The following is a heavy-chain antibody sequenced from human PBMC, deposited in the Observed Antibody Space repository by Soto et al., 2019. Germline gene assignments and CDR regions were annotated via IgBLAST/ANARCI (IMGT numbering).Heavy chain of an antibody. CDR2: ISGSGGST. V-gene: IGHV3-23*01. CDR1: GFTFSSYA. J-gene: IGHJ4*02. CDR3: VSGPPSAITMIVEDY. D-gene: IGHD3-22*01. Sequence: GGSLRLSCAASGFTFSSYAMSWVRQAPGKGLEWVSAISGSGGSTYYADSVKGRFTISRDNSKNTLYLQMNSLRAEDTAVYYCVSGPPSAITMIVEDYWGQGTLVTVSS.